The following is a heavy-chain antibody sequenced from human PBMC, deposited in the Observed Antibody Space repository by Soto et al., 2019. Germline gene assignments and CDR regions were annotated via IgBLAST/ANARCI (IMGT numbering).Heavy chain of an antibody. J-gene: IGHJ4*02. Sequence: TLALTYAFCGTSISSGVYYWRWISQQRGKGLEWIGYIYYSESTYYNTSLKSRVTISVDTSKNQFSLKLSSVTAADTAVYYCARLNSSGYSPFDYWGQGTLVTVSS. D-gene: IGHD3-22*01. CDR3: ARLNSSGYSPFDY. CDR1: GTSISSGVYY. V-gene: IGHV4-30-4*01. CDR2: IYYSEST.